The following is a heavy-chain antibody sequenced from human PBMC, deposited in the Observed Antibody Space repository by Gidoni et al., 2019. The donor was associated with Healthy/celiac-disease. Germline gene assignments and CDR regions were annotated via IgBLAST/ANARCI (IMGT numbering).Heavy chain of an antibody. D-gene: IGHD6-19*01. J-gene: IGHJ4*02. V-gene: IGHV3-23*01. CDR2: ISGSGGST. CDR3: AKGTKGAGYSSAVRI. CDR1: GFTFSRYA. Sequence: EVQLLESGGGLVQPGGSLRLSCAASGFTFSRYAMSWVRQAPGKGREWVSAISGSGGSTYYADSVKGRFTISRDNSKNTLYLQMNSLRAEDTAVYYCAKGTKGAGYSSAVRIWGQGTLVTVSS.